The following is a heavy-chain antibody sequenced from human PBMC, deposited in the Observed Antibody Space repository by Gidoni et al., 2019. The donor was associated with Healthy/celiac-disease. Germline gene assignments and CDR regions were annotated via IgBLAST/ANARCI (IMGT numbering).Heavy chain of an antibody. CDR2: LWYDGRNK. CDR3: ARDSKRVPSLNYYYYGMDV. V-gene: IGHV3-33*01. J-gene: IGHJ6*02. Sequence: QVQLVESGGGVVQPGRSLRLSCAASGFNFSSYAMPWVRQAPGKGLEWVAVLWYDGRNKYYADSVKGRFTISRDTSKTTLYLQMNSLRAEDTAVYYCARDSKRVPSLNYYYYGMDVWGQGTTVTVSS. CDR1: GFNFSSYA.